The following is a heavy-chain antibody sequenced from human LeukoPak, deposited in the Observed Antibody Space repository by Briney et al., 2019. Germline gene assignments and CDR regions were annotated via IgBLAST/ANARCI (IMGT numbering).Heavy chain of an antibody. D-gene: IGHD2/OR15-2a*01. Sequence: SVKVSCKASGGTFSIYTISWVRQAPGQGLEWMGGIIPILGIANYAQKFQGRVTITADKSTSTAYMELSSLRSEDTAVYFCARINRSGMDVWGQGTTVTASS. CDR2: IIPILGIA. J-gene: IGHJ6*02. CDR3: ARINRSGMDV. CDR1: GGTFSIYT. V-gene: IGHV1-69*02.